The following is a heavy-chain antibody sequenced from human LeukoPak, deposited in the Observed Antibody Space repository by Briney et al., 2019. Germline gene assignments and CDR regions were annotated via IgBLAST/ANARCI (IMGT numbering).Heavy chain of an antibody. J-gene: IGHJ4*02. CDR1: GFTVSSNY. Sequence: GGSLRLSCAASGFTVSSNYMSWVRQAPGKGLEWVSVIYSGGSTYYADSVKGRFTISRDNSKNTLYLQMNSLRAEDTAVYYCAKGTHYGDYVFDYWGQGTLVAVSS. D-gene: IGHD4-17*01. V-gene: IGHV3-53*01. CDR2: IYSGGST. CDR3: AKGTHYGDYVFDY.